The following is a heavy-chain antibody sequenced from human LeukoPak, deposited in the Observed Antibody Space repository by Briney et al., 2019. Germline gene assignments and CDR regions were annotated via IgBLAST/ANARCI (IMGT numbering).Heavy chain of an antibody. V-gene: IGHV4-61*02. D-gene: IGHD2-2*01. J-gene: IGHJ4*02. CDR2: IYTSGST. CDR1: GGSISSGSYY. CDR3: ARFNIVVVPAAQGHFDY. Sequence: SETLSLTCAVSGGSISSGSYYWSWIRQPAGKGLEWIGRIYTSGSTNYNPSLKSRVTISVDTSKNQFSLKLSSVTAADTAVYYCARFNIVVVPAAQGHFDYWGQGTLVTVSS.